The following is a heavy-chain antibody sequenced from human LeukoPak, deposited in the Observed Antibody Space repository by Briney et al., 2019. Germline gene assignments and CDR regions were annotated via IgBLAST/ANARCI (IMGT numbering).Heavy chain of an antibody. CDR2: IYSGGST. CDR3: ARGCPRSTSCYGYYFDY. D-gene: IGHD2-2*01. Sequence: PGGSLRLSCAASGFTFSSNYMSWVRQAPGKGLEWVSVIYSGGSTYYADSVKGRFTISRDNSKNTLYLQMNSLRAEDTAVYYCARGCPRSTSCYGYYFDYWGQGTLVTVSS. J-gene: IGHJ4*02. CDR1: GFTFSSNY. V-gene: IGHV3-53*01.